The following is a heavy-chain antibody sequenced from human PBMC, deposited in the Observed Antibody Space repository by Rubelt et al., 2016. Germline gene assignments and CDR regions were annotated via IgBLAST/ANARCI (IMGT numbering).Heavy chain of an antibody. CDR1: GFTFSDSS. J-gene: IGHJ4*02. CDR2: IRNKGNDYAT. CDR3: TRQGDVIDY. D-gene: IGHD2-21*02. V-gene: IGHV3-73*01. Sequence: EVQLVESGGDLVQPGGSLKVSCAASGFTFSDSSIHWVRQASGKGLEWVGHIRNKGNDYATGYGSWVKGRFTISRDDSKNTAYLQMDSLKPEDTAVYYCTRQGDVIDYWGQGTQVTVSS.